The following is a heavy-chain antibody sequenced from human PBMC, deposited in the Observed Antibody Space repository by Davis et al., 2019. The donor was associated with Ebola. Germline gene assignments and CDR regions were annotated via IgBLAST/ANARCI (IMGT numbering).Heavy chain of an antibody. CDR2: IYYSGST. D-gene: IGHD2-8*01. V-gene: IGHV4-31*11. CDR3: ARDRDCTNGVCYTHSYGMDV. CDR1: GGSISSGGYY. J-gene: IGHJ6*01. Sequence: SETLSLTCAVSGGSISSGGYYWSWIRQYPGKGLEWIGYIYYSGSTYYKSSLKSRVTISVDTSKNQFSLKLSSVTAADTAVYYCARDRDCTNGVCYTHSYGMDVWGQGTTVTVSS.